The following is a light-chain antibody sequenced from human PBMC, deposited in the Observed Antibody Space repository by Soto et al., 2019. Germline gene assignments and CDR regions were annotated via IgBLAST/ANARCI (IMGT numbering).Light chain of an antibody. V-gene: IGKV1-9*01. Sequence: DIQMTQSPSSLSASVGDRVTITCQASQDISNYLNWYQQKPGKAPKLLIYAASTLQSGVPSRFSGSRSGTEFTLTISSLQPEDFATYYCQQLDSYPITFGRGTRLEIK. J-gene: IGKJ5*01. CDR2: AAS. CDR1: QDISNY. CDR3: QQLDSYPIT.